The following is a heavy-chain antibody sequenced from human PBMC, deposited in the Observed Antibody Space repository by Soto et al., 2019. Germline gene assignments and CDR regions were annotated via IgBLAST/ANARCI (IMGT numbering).Heavy chain of an antibody. CDR2: MYHSGSM. Sequence: SETLSLTCAVSGGSISSGGYSWSWIRQPPGKGLEWIGYMYHSGSMYYNPSLKSRVTISIDRSKNQFSLKLSSVTAADTAVYYCARVPEYWGQGILVTVSS. D-gene: IGHD2-2*01. V-gene: IGHV4-30-2*01. J-gene: IGHJ4*02. CDR3: ARVPEY. CDR1: GGSISSGGYS.